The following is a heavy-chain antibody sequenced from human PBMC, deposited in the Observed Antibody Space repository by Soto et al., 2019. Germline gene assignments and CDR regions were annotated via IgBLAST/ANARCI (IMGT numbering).Heavy chain of an antibody. CDR2: LSYDGSET. CDR1: VFIFSNNG. V-gene: IGHV3-30*03. J-gene: IGHJ4*02. CDR3: SIVRVADSALDH. Sequence: GGALRLSCVGSVFIFSNNGMHWVRQTPGKGLEWVAFLSYDGSETFYADSVKGRFTVSRDNSKNTLFLHMRNLRRDDTAVYYCSIVRVADSALDHWGQGTLVTVSS. D-gene: IGHD3-10*02.